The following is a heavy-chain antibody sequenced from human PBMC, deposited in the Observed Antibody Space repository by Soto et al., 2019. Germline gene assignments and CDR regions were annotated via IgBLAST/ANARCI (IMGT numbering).Heavy chain of an antibody. CDR1: GYTLMNYG. CDR3: ARSRYYFDY. J-gene: IGHJ4*02. V-gene: IGHV1-18*01. CDR2: IKVDNGDT. Sequence: QVHLVQSGGEVRKPGASVKVSCKASGYTLMNYGIGWVRQAPGLGPEWVGWIKVDNGDTKYAEKLQGRVTLTTDTSTSTAYMELRDLRSDDTALYYCARSRYYFDYWGQGTLVTVSS.